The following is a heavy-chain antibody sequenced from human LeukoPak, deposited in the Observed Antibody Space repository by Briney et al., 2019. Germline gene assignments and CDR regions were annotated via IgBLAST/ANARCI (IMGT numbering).Heavy chain of an antibody. Sequence: GGSLRLSCAASGFTFSSYWMSWVRQAPGKGLEWVANIKQDGSERYYVDSVRGRFTISRDNAKNSLYLQMNSLRAEDTAVYYCALQGIAAAERDYWGQGTLVTVSS. V-gene: IGHV3-7*01. J-gene: IGHJ4*02. CDR2: IKQDGSER. CDR1: GFTFSSYW. D-gene: IGHD6-13*01. CDR3: ALQGIAAAERDY.